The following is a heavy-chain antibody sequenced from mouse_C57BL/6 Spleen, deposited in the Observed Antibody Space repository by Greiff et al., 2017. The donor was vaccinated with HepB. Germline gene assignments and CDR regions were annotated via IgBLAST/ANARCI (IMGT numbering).Heavy chain of an antibody. CDR3: ARIPVYYGSRYGYFDV. CDR2: IYPGSGST. CDR1: GYTFTSYW. V-gene: IGHV1-55*01. J-gene: IGHJ1*03. Sequence: QVQLQQPGAELVKPGASVKMSCKASGYTFTSYWITWVKQRPGQGLEWIGDIYPGSGSTNYNEKFKSKATLTVDTSSSTAYMQLSSLTSEDSAVYYCARIPVYYGSRYGYFDVWGTGTTVTVSS. D-gene: IGHD1-1*01.